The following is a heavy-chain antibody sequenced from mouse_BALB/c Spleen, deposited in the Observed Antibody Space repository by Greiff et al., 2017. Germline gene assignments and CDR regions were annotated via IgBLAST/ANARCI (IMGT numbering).Heavy chain of an antibody. V-gene: IGHV1S29*02. CDR1: GYTFTDYN. CDR3: ARYGNYAMDY. D-gene: IGHD2-1*01. Sequence: VQLQQPGPELVKPGASVKISCKASGYTFTDYNMHWVKQSHGKSLEWIGYIYPYNGGTGYNQKFKSKATLTVDNSSSTAYMELRSLTSEDSAVYYCARYGNYAMDYWGQGTSVTVSS. CDR2: IYPYNGGT. J-gene: IGHJ4*01.